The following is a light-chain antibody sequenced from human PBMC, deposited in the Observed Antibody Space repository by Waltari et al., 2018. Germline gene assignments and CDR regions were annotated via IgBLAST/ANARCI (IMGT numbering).Light chain of an antibody. J-gene: IGKJ1*01. Sequence: DIQMTQSPSSLPASIGDRVTITCRASQNLISWVAWYQQKPGEAPKLLMYKASILETGVPSRFRGSCFGTQFNLTIDSLQPDDFGVYYCQHYDGSSWTFGPGTRVEVK. CDR3: QHYDGSSWT. CDR2: KAS. CDR1: QNLISW. V-gene: IGKV1-5*03.